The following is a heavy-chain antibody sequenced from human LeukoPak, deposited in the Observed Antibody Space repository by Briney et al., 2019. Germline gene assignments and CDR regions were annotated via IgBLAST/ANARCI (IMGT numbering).Heavy chain of an antibody. CDR1: GYSISSGYY. CDR2: IYHSGST. Sequence: SETLSLTCAVSGYSISSGYYWGWIRQPPGKGLEWIGSIYHSGSTYYNPSPKSRVTISVDTSKNQFSLKLSSVTAADTAVYYCARIYDFWSGYLDYWGQGTLVTVSS. D-gene: IGHD3-3*01. CDR3: ARIYDFWSGYLDY. V-gene: IGHV4-38-2*01. J-gene: IGHJ4*02.